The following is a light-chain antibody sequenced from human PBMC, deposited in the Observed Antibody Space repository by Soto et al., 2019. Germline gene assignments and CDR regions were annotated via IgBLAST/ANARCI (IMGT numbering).Light chain of an antibody. CDR2: EGS. Sequence: QSALTQPASVSGSPGQSITISCTGTSRDVGNYNLVSWYQQHPGKAPKLIIYEGSKRPSGVSNRFSGSKSGNTASLTISGLQAEGEADYSCCSYAGANWVFGGGTKLTVL. CDR1: SRDVGNYNL. V-gene: IGLV2-23*01. J-gene: IGLJ3*02. CDR3: CSYAGANWV.